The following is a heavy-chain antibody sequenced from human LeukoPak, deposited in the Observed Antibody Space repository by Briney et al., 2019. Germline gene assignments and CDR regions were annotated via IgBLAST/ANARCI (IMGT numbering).Heavy chain of an antibody. D-gene: IGHD3-3*01. V-gene: IGHV3-15*01. J-gene: IGHJ6*02. Sequence: GGSLRLSCAASGFTFSNAWMSWVRQAPGKGLEWVGRIKSKTDGGTTDYAAPVKGRFTISRDDSKNTLYLQMNSLKTEDTAVYYCTTEGLTRITIFGVVRPYGMDVWGQGTTVTVSS. CDR3: TTEGLTRITIFGVVRPYGMDV. CDR1: GFTFSNAW. CDR2: IKSKTDGGTT.